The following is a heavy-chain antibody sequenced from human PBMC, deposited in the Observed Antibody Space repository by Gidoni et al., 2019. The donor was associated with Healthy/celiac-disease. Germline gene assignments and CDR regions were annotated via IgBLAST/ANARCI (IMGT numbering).Heavy chain of an antibody. CDR3: AHRPIAARPDANAFDI. CDR2: IYWNDDK. V-gene: IGHV2-5*01. Sequence: QITLKESGPTLVKPTQTLRLTCTFSGFSLSTSGVGVGWIRQPPGKALEWLALIYWNDDKRYSPSLKSRLTITNDTSKNQVVLTMTNMDPVDTATYYCAHRPIAARPDANAFDIWGQGTMVTVSS. J-gene: IGHJ3*02. D-gene: IGHD6-6*01. CDR1: GFSLSTSGVG.